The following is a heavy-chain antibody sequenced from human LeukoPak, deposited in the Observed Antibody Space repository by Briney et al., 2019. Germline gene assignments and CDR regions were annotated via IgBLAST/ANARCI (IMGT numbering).Heavy chain of an antibody. Sequence: GGSLRLSCAASGFTFSSYGMHWVRQAPGKGLEWVAVIWYDGSNNYYADSVKGRFTISRDNSKNTLYLQMNSLRAEDTVVYFFKQKTAYEILTGYYSDDAFDIWGQGTMVTVSS. CDR3: KQKTAYEILTGYYSDDAFDI. D-gene: IGHD3-9*01. CDR1: GFTFSSYG. CDR2: IWYDGSNN. V-gene: IGHV3-33*01. J-gene: IGHJ3*02.